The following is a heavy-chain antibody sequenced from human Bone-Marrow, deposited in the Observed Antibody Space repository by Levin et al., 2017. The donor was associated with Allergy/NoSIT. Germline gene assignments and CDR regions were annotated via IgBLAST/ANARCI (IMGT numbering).Heavy chain of an antibody. CDR3: ARSPGYSGSYYSWGDAFDI. Sequence: ASETLSLTCAVSGYSISSGYYWGWIRQPPGKGLEWIGSIYHSGSTYYNPSLKSRVTISVDTSKNQFSLKLSSVTAADTAVYYCARSPGYSGSYYSWGDAFDIWGQGTMVTVSS. V-gene: IGHV4-38-2*01. D-gene: IGHD1-26*01. CDR1: GYSISSGYY. CDR2: IYHSGST. J-gene: IGHJ3*02.